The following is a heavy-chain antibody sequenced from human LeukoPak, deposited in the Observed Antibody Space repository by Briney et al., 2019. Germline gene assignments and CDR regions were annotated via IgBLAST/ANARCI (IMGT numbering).Heavy chain of an antibody. CDR1: GGSISSYY. D-gene: IGHD2-8*02. CDR2: IYYSGST. CDR3: ASLLVPGNFDY. Sequence: SETLSLTCTVYGGSISSYYWSWIRQPPGKGLEWIGYIYYSGSTNYNPSLKSRITISVDVSKNQFSLKVTPVTAADTAVYYCASLLVPGNFDYWGEGTLVTVSP. J-gene: IGHJ4*02. V-gene: IGHV4-59*12.